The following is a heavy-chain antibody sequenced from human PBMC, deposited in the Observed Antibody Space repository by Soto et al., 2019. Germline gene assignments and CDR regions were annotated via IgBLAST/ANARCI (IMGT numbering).Heavy chain of an antibody. J-gene: IGHJ6*03. D-gene: IGHD2-15*01. CDR3: ARDLYCSGGSCYPYYYYYMDV. CDR1: GFTLTNSA. V-gene: IGHV1-46*03. CDR2: IDPSGGST. Sequence: ASVKVSCKASGFTLTNSAIQWVRQARGQRLEWIGLIDPSGGSTSYAQKFQDRLTMTRDTSTSTVYMELSSLRSEDTAVYYCARDLYCSGGSCYPYYYYYMDVWGKGTTVTVS.